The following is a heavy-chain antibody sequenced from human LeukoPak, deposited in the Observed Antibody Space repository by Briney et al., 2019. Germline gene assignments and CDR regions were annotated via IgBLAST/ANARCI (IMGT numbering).Heavy chain of an antibody. V-gene: IGHV4-59*08. D-gene: IGHD4-23*01. CDR3: ARHAHYGGNGLFDY. J-gene: IGHJ4*02. CDR2: IYYSGGT. Sequence: SETLSLTCTISGGSISTSYWNWIRQPPGQGLEWIGYIYYSGGTNYNPSLKSRVTISVDTSKNQFSLKVSSVTAADTAVYYCARHAHYGGNGLFDYWGQGTLVTVSS. CDR1: GGSISTSY.